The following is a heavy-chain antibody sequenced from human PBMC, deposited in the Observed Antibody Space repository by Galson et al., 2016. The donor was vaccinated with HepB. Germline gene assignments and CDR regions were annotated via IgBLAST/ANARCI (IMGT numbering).Heavy chain of an antibody. CDR1: GDSISSQY. D-gene: IGHD6-13*01. CDR3: ARQYEYRSTWYYFDS. J-gene: IGHJ4*02. CDR2: ISTSGRI. Sequence: SETLSLTCTVPGDSISSQYWTWIRQPAGRGPEWIGRISTSGRINYHPSLKSRVSMSIDTSKNQVSLRLTSVTAADTAVYYCARQYEYRSTWYYFDSWGQGILVTVSS. V-gene: IGHV4-4*07.